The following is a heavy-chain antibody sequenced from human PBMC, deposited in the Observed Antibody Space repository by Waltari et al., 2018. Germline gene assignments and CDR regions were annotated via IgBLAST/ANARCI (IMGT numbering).Heavy chain of an antibody. CDR2: IYYSGST. J-gene: IGHJ4*02. CDR3: ARFLYSSSGFDY. D-gene: IGHD6-6*01. CDR1: GGSISSSSYY. Sequence: QLQLQESGPGLVKPSETLSLTCTVPGGSISSSSYYWGWIRQPPGKGLEWIGSIYYSGSTYYNPSLKSRVTISVDTSKNQFSLKLSSVTAADTAVYYCARFLYSSSGFDYWGQGTLVTVSS. V-gene: IGHV4-39*07.